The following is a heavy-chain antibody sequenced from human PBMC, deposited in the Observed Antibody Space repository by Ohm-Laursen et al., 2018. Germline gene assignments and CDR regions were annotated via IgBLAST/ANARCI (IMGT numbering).Heavy chain of an antibody. V-gene: IGHV3-23*01. Sequence: SLRLSCAASGFTFTSYALSWVRQAPGKGLESVSTVTAGGDITYYTDSVKGRFTISRDNSKNTLDLQMNSLRAEDTALYYCARRAGGPNFVQWCFDLWGHATLVTVSP. CDR1: GFTFTSYA. D-gene: IGHD3-16*01. CDR2: VTAGGDIT. J-gene: IGHJ2*01. CDR3: ARRAGGPNFVQWCFDL.